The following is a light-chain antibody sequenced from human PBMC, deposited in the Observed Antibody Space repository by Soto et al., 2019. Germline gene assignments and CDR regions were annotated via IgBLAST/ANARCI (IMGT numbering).Light chain of an antibody. Sequence: EIQMTQSPSSLSASVGDRVTITCRASQDISNFLAWYQQKPGKVPSLMLYGASTLHAGVPSRFSGSGSGTDFTLTISSLQPGDVAIDYWQKYDRAPRTFGQGTKVEIK. CDR3: QKYDRAPRT. CDR1: QDISNF. CDR2: GAS. J-gene: IGKJ1*01. V-gene: IGKV1-27*01.